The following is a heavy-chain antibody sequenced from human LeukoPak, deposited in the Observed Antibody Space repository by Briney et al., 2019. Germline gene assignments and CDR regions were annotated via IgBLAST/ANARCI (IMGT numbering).Heavy chain of an antibody. CDR1: GGSISSGSYY. Sequence: SQTLSLTCTVSGGSISSGSYYWSWIRQPAGKGLEWIGRIYTSESTNYNPSLKSRVTISVDTSKNQFSLKLSSVTAADTAVYFCAGGGLVRGRTHWFGPWGQGILVTVSS. J-gene: IGHJ5*02. D-gene: IGHD3-10*01. CDR3: AGGGLVRGRTHWFGP. V-gene: IGHV4-61*02. CDR2: IYTSEST.